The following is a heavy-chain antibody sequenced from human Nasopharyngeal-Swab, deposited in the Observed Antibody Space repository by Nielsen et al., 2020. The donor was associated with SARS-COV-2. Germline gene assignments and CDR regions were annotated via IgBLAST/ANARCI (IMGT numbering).Heavy chain of an antibody. CDR1: GYTFTSYY. J-gene: IGHJ6*03. D-gene: IGHD2-21*01. CDR3: ARVVVAPYYYYYYMDV. V-gene: IGHV1-46*01. Sequence: ASVKVSCKASGYTFTSYYMHWVRQAPGQGLEWMGIINPSGGSTSYAQKLQGRVTMTTDTSTSTAYMELRSLRSDDTAVYYCARVVVAPYYYYYYMDVWGKGTTVTVSS. CDR2: INPSGGST.